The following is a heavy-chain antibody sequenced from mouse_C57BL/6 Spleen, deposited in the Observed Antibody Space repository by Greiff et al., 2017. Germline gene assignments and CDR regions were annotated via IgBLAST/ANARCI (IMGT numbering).Heavy chain of an antibody. J-gene: IGHJ4*01. D-gene: IGHD4-1*01. V-gene: IGHV1-76*01. CDR2: IYPGSGNT. CDR3: ARGGTRDYAMDY. CDR1: GYTFTDYY. Sequence: VQLQQSGAELVRPGASVKLSCKASGYTFTDYYINWVKQRPGQGLEWIARIYPGSGNTYYNEKFKGKATLTAEKSSSTAYMQLSSLTSEDSAVYFRARGGTRDYAMDYRGQGTSVTVSS.